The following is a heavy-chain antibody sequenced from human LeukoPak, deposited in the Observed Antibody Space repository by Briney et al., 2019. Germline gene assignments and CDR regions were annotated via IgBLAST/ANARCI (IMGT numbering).Heavy chain of an antibody. CDR3: ARCTASCYANAFDV. D-gene: IGHD2-2*01. CDR1: GFTFNNNA. V-gene: IGHV3-23*01. Sequence: PGGSLRLSCTASGFTFNNNAMSWVRQAPGKGLEWVSAINGGGDATEYTDSVKGRFTISRENSKNTLYLQMNSLRPEDTAVYYCARCTASCYANAFDVWGQGTLLTVSS. J-gene: IGHJ3*01. CDR2: INGGGDAT.